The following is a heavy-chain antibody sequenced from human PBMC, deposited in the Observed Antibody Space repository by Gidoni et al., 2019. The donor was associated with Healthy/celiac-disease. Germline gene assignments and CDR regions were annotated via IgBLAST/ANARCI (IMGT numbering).Heavy chain of an antibody. V-gene: IGHV1-69*09. CDR3: ARSASVDTAMVLPGARDHWFDP. J-gene: IGHJ5*02. D-gene: IGHD5-18*01. CDR1: GGTFSSYA. Sequence: QVQLVQSGAEVKKPGSSVKVSCKASGGTFSSYAISWVRQAPGQGLEWMGRIIPILGIANYAQKFQGRVTITADKSTSTAYMELSSLRSEDTAVYYCARSASVDTAMVLPGARDHWFDPWGQGTLVTVSS. CDR2: IIPILGIA.